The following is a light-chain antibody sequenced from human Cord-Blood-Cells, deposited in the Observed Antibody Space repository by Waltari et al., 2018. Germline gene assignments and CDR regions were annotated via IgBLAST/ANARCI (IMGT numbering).Light chain of an antibody. CDR1: SSAVGGYNH. J-gene: IGLJ2*01. Sequence: QSALTQPASVSGSPGQSITISCTGISSAVGGYNHVSWYHQHPGKPPKLMIYEVSNRPSGVSNRFSGSKSCNTASLTISVLQAEDEADYYCSSYTSSSTLVFGGGTKLTVL. CDR2: EVS. V-gene: IGLV2-14*01. CDR3: SSYTSSSTLV.